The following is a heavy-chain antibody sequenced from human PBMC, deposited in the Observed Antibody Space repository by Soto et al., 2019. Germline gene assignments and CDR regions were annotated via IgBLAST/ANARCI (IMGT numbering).Heavy chain of an antibody. CDR1: GGSISSGGYS. J-gene: IGHJ4*02. D-gene: IGHD3-10*01. Sequence: QLQLQESGSGLVKPSQTLSLTCAVSGGSISSGGYSWSWIRQPPGKGLEWIGYIYHSGSTYYNPFLKSRVTISVDRSKNQFSLKLSSVTAADTAVYYCARENNVLPGGYFDYWGQGTLVTVSS. CDR2: IYHSGST. V-gene: IGHV4-30-2*01. CDR3: ARENNVLPGGYFDY.